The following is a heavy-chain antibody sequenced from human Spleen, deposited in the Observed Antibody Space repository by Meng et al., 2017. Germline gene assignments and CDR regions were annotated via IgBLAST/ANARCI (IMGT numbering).Heavy chain of an antibody. CDR1: GGSFSGYY. Sequence: SETLSLTCAVYGGSFSGYYWSWIRQPPGKGLEWIGEINHSGSTNYNPSLKSRVTISVDTSKNQFSLKLSSVTAADTAVYYCARVRGSYSSGGYYFDYWGQGTLVTVSS. D-gene: IGHD1-26*01. J-gene: IGHJ4*02. CDR2: INHSGST. V-gene: IGHV4-34*01. CDR3: ARVRGSYSSGGYYFDY.